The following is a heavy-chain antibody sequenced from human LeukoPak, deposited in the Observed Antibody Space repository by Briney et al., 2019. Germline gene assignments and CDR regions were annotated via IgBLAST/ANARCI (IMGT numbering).Heavy chain of an antibody. CDR3: ARDYGSGSYPYWFDP. CDR2: ISSSGSTI. Sequence: GGSLRLSCAASGFTFSSYEMKWVRQAPGKGLEWVSYISSSGSTIYYADSVKGRFTISRDNAKNSLYLQMNSLRAEDTAVYYCARDYGSGSYPYWFDPWGQGTLVTVSS. V-gene: IGHV3-48*03. J-gene: IGHJ5*02. D-gene: IGHD3-10*01. CDR1: GFTFSSYE.